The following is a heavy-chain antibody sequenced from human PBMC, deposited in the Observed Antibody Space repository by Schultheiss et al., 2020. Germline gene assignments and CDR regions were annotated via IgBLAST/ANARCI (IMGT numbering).Heavy chain of an antibody. D-gene: IGHD2-2*01. CDR2: IYYSGST. J-gene: IGHJ4*02. CDR3: ARGTPVPAAPVDY. CDR1: GDSVSSSSYY. V-gene: IGHV4-39*07. Sequence: SQTLSLTCTVSGDSVSSSSYYWGWIRQPPGKGLEWIGSIYYSGSTYYNPSLKSRVTISVDTSKNQFSLKLSSVTAVDTAVYYCARGTPVPAAPVDYWGQGTLVTVSS.